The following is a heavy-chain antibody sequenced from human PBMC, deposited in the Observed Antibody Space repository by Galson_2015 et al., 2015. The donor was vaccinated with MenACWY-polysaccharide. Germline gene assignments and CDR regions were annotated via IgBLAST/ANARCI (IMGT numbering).Heavy chain of an antibody. V-gene: IGHV3-11*01. CDR2: ISSSGSTI. Sequence: SLRLSCAASGFTFSVYYMSWIRQAPGKGLEWVSYISSSGSTISYADSVKGRFTISRDNAQNSLYLQVNSLRAEDTAVYYCVRRLTSRCFDYWGQGTLITVSS. CDR3: VRRLTSRCFDY. D-gene: IGHD2-8*01. CDR1: GFTFSVYY. J-gene: IGHJ4*02.